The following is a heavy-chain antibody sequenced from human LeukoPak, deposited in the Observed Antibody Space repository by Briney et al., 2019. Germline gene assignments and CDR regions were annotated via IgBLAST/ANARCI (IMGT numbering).Heavy chain of an antibody. J-gene: IGHJ4*02. CDR2: INPNSGGT. CDR1: GGTFRTSG. D-gene: IGHD4-23*01. CDR3: AATDYGGDFDY. Sequence: PRASVKVSCKASGGTFRTSGVNWVRQAPGQGLEWMGWINPNSGGTNYAQKFQGRVTMTRDTSISTAYMELSRLRSDDTAVYYCAATDYGGDFDYWGQGTLVTVSS. V-gene: IGHV1-2*02.